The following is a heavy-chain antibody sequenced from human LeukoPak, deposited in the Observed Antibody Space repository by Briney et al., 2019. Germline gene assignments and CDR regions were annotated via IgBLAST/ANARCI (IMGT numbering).Heavy chain of an antibody. V-gene: IGHV3-53*01. CDR3: ARGRGSYYDTTGGLDY. CDR1: GFTVSSKY. CDR2: IYSGGST. J-gene: IGHJ4*02. Sequence: PGGSLRLSCAASGFTVSSKYMTWVRQAPGKGLEWVSVIYSGGSTFYADSVRGRFTIPRDSSKNTVYLQMSSLRAEDTAVYYCARGRGSYYDTTGGLDYWGQGTLVTVSS. D-gene: IGHD3-22*01.